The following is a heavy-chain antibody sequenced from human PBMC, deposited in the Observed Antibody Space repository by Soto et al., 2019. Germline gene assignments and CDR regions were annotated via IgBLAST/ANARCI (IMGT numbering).Heavy chain of an antibody. D-gene: IGHD1-1*01. CDR2: ACYSEST. Sequence: SEPLSLTCTVSSPSFIASTHQWGWIRQPPGGGLEWIGSACYSESTYYSASLKSGVTISVDTSKNQFSLKVSSVTAADTAVYYCARHRNWKVDYWGQGTLVTVSS. CDR1: SPSFIASTHQ. J-gene: IGHJ4*02. CDR3: ARHRNWKVDY. V-gene: IGHV4-39*01.